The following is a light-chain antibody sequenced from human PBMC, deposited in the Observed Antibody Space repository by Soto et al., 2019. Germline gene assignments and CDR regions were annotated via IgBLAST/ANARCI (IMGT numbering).Light chain of an antibody. CDR2: GAS. V-gene: IGKV3D-20*02. J-gene: IGKJ5*01. CDR3: QQRKNWQVT. Sequence: EIVMTQSPATLSVSPGERVTLSCRASQSVSSSYLAWYQQKPGQAPRLLIYGASSRATGIPDRFSGSGSGTDFTLTISSLEPEDFAVYYCQQRKNWQVTFGQGTRLEIK. CDR1: QSVSSSY.